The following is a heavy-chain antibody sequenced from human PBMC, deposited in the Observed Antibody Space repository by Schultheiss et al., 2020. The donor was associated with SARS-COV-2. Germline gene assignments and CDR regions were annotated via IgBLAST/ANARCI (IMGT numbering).Heavy chain of an antibody. CDR3: AKGSVVVPAAPGLGDY. J-gene: IGHJ4*02. CDR1: GFTFSSYA. Sequence: GGSLRLSCAASGFTFSSYAMSWVRQAPGKGLEYVSAISNADHTYYADSVKGRFTISRDNAKNSLYLQMNSLRAEDTAVYYCAKGSVVVPAAPGLGDYWGQGTLVTVSS. V-gene: IGHV3-23*01. D-gene: IGHD2-2*01. CDR2: ISNADHT.